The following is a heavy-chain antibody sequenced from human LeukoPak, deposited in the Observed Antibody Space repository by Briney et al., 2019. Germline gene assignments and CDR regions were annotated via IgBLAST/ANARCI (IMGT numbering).Heavy chain of an antibody. CDR1: GFTFSDSL. J-gene: IGHJ4*02. Sequence: GGSLRLSCAPSGFTFSDSLMHWVGQASGKGRKGVGRVRTKTDSYATHYAASVKGRFTISRDDSKNTAFLQMNSLKTEDTAVYYCTGQPRGTGTLEYWGQGALVTVSS. CDR3: TGQPRGTGTLEY. V-gene: IGHV3-73*01. D-gene: IGHD3/OR15-3a*01. CDR2: VRTKTDSYAT.